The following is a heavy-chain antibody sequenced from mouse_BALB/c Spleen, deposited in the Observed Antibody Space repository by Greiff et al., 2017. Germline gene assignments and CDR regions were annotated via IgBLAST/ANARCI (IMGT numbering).Heavy chain of an antibody. CDR2: INPSTGYT. Sequence: QVQLQQSGAELAKPGASVKMSCKASGYTFTSYWMHWVKQRPGQGLEWIGYINPSTGYTEYNQKFKDKATLTADKSSSTAYMQLSSLTSEDSAVYYCAKDYGNYLYAMDYWGQGTSVTVSS. D-gene: IGHD2-1*01. CDR1: GYTFTSYW. J-gene: IGHJ4*01. V-gene: IGHV1-7*01. CDR3: AKDYGNYLYAMDY.